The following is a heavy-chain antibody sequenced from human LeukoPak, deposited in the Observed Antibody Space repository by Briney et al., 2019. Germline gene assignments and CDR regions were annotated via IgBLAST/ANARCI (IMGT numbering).Heavy chain of an antibody. CDR3: AFQGY. J-gene: IGHJ4*02. D-gene: IGHD2/OR15-2a*01. V-gene: IGHV4-61*02. Sequence: PSQTLSLTCTVCGGSISSGSYYWSWIRQPAGKGLEWIGRIYTSGSTNYNPSLKSRVTISVDTSKNQFSLKLSSVTAADTAVYYCAFQGYWGQGTLVTVSS. CDR2: IYTSGST. CDR1: GGSISSGSYY.